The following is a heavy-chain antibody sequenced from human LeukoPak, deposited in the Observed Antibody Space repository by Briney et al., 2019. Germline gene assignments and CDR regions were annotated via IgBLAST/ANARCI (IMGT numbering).Heavy chain of an antibody. CDR2: MNPNSGNT. V-gene: IGHV1-8*01. D-gene: IGHD2-21*02. J-gene: IGHJ4*02. CDR3: AREPAYCGSDCYSDY. CDR1: GYTFTSYD. Sequence: ASVKVSCKASGYTFTSYDINWVRQATGQGLEWMRWMNPNSGNTGYAQKLQGRVTMTTDTSTSTAYMELRSLRSDDTAVYYCAREPAYCGSDCYSDYWGQGTLVTVSS.